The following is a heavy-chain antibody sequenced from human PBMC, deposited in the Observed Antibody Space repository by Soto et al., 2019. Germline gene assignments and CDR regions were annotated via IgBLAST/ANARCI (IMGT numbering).Heavy chain of an antibody. J-gene: IGHJ4*02. CDR3: ARASPRSTGTGDY. CDR1: GYTLTSYY. V-gene: IGHV1-46*01. Sequence: QVQLVQSGAEVKKPGASVKVSCKASGYTLTSYYMHWVRQAPGQGLEWMGIINPIGGRTSYAQKFQGRVTMTRDTSTSTGYMELSSLRSEDTAVYYCARASPRSTGTGDYWGQGTLVTVSS. D-gene: IGHD1-1*01. CDR2: INPIGGRT.